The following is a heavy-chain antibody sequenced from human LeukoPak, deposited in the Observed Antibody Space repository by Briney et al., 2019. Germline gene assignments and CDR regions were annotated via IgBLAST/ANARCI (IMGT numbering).Heavy chain of an antibody. CDR3: TRLPDCSSTSCYAVEY. D-gene: IGHD2-2*01. J-gene: IGHJ4*02. V-gene: IGHV4-39*01. CDR1: GGSISTISYY. CDR2: IYYTGTT. Sequence: SEILSLTCTVSGGSISTISYYWGWIRQSPGKGLEWIGSIYYTGTTFYNPSLKSRVTISVDTSKNQFSLKLSSVAAADTAVYYCTRLPDCSSTSCYAVEYWGQGTLVTVSS.